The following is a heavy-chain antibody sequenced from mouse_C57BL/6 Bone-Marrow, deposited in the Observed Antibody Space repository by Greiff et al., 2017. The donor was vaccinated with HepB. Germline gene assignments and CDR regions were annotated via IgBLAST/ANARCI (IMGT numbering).Heavy chain of an antibody. D-gene: IGHD4-1*01. CDR2: ISDGGSYT. Sequence: EVQLVESGGGLVKPGGSLKLSCAASGFTFSSYAMSWVRQTPEKRLEWVATISDGGSYTYYPDNVKGRFTISRDNAKNNLYLQMSHLKSEDTAMYYCARLDWAWFAYWGQGTLVTVSA. CDR1: GFTFSSYA. V-gene: IGHV5-4*01. CDR3: ARLDWAWFAY. J-gene: IGHJ3*01.